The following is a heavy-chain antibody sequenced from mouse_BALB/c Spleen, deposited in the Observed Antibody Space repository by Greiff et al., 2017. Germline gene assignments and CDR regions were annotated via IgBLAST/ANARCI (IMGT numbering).Heavy chain of an antibody. Sequence: EVKLVESGGGLVKPGGSLKLSCAASGFTFSSYTMSWVRQTPGKRLEWVATISSGGSYTYYPDSVKGRFTISRDNAKNTLYLQMSSLKSEDTAMYYCTRARGLRRDYAMDYWGQGTSVTVSS. D-gene: IGHD2-4*01. CDR2: ISSGGSYT. CDR1: GFTFSSYT. J-gene: IGHJ4*01. V-gene: IGHV5-6-4*01. CDR3: TRARGLRRDYAMDY.